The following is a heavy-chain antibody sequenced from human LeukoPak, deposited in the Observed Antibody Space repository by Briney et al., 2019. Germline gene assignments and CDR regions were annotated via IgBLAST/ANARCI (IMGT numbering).Heavy chain of an antibody. Sequence: SETLSLTCTVPGGSISSYYWSWIRQPPGKGLEWIGYIYYSGSTNYNPSLKSRVTISVDTSKNQFSLKLSSVTAADTAVYYCARVGEGGYYYDSSGYSDYWGQGTLVTVSS. V-gene: IGHV4-59*08. D-gene: IGHD3-22*01. CDR3: ARVGEGGYYYDSSGYSDY. CDR1: GGSISSYY. CDR2: IYYSGST. J-gene: IGHJ4*02.